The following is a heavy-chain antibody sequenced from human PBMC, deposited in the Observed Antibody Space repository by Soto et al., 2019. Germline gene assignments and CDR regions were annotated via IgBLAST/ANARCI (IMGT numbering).Heavy chain of an antibody. CDR1: GFTFSSYG. CDR2: IWYDGSNK. J-gene: IGHJ6*02. CDR3: ARDRGLGYDILTGYYINYGMDV. V-gene: IGHV3-33*01. Sequence: GGSLRLSCGASGFTFSSYGMHWVRQAPGKGLEWVAVIWYDGSNKYYADSVKGRFTISRDNSKNTLYLQMNSLRAEDTAVYYCARDRGLGYDILTGYYINYGMDVWGQGTKVTVSS. D-gene: IGHD3-9*01.